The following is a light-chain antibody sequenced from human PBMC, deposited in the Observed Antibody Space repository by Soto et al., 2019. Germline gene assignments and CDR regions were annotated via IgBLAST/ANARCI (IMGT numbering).Light chain of an antibody. CDR1: QSISNY. CDR2: AAS. V-gene: IGKV1-39*01. J-gene: IGKJ4*01. CDR3: QQSYSAPLT. Sequence: DIQMTQSPPSLSASVGDRVTITCRASQSISNYLNWYQQMPGKAPKVLIYAASSLQSGVPSRFSGSGSGTDFTLTISSLQPEDFATYHCQQSYSAPLTFGGRTKVEIK.